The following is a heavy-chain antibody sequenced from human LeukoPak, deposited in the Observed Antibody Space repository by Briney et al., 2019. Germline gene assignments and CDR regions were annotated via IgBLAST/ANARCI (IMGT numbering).Heavy chain of an antibody. V-gene: IGHV3-7*01. Sequence: PGGSLRLSCAASGFTFSSYWMSWVRQAPGKGLEWVANIKQDGSEKYYVDSVKGRFTISRDNAKNSLYLQMNSLRAEDTAVYYCARRGVVVTAEEYFDYWGRGTLVTVSS. CDR3: ARRGVVVTAEEYFDY. CDR2: IKQDGSEK. CDR1: GFTFSSYW. D-gene: IGHD2-21*02. J-gene: IGHJ4*02.